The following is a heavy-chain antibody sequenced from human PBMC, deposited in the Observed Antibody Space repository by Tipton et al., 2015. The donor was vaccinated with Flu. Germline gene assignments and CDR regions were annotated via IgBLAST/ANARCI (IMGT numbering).Heavy chain of an antibody. J-gene: IGHJ4*02. CDR2: IYSGGST. V-gene: IGHV3-66*01. CDR1: GFTVSSNY. Sequence: SLRLSCAASGFTVSSNYMSWVRQAPGKGLEWVSVIYSGGSTYYADSVKGRFTISRDNSKNTVYLQMNSLRAGDTAVYYCASFGRRLVLAFVYWGQGTRVTVSS. CDR3: ASFGRRLVLAFVY. D-gene: IGHD6-19*01.